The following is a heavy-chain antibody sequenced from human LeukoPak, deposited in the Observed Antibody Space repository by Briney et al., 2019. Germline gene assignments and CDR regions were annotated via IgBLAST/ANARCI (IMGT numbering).Heavy chain of an antibody. J-gene: IGHJ4*02. CDR1: GFTFSDFY. Sequence: GGSLRLSCAASGFTFSDFYMSWVRQAPGKGLEWVANINKDGSEEKYVDSVKGRFTISRDNAKNSLYLQISSPRADDTAVYYCARWPHCQDFWGRGTRVTVSS. CDR2: INKDGSEE. V-gene: IGHV3-7*03. CDR3: ARWPHCQDF.